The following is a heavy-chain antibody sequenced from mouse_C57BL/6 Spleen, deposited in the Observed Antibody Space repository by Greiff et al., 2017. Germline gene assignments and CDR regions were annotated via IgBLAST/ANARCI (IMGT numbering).Heavy chain of an antibody. CDR3: ARTLAMDY. CDR1: GFTFSSYG. D-gene: IGHD1-2*01. CDR2: ISSGGSYT. V-gene: IGHV5-6*01. Sequence: EVKLVESGGDLVKPGGSLKLSCAASGFTFSSYGMSWVRQTPDKRLEWVATISSGGSYTYYPDSVKGRFTISRDNAKNTLYLQMSSLKSEDTAMYYCARTLAMDYWGQGTSVTGSS. J-gene: IGHJ4*01.